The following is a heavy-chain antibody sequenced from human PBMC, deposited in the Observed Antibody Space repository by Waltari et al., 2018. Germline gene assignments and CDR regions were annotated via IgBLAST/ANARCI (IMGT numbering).Heavy chain of an antibody. CDR2: MFNGGST. V-gene: IGHV4-39*01. J-gene: IGHJ5*02. CDR3: ARHGYSGGWFDP. D-gene: IGHD4-17*01. Sequence: QLQLQESGPGLVKPSETLSLTCSVSGASISSSNYYWGWIRQPPGKGLEWIGSMFNGGSTYYNQSLKSRVTISVDTSKNQFSLRLNSVTAADTAIYYCARHGYSGGWFDPWGQGTLVTVSS. CDR1: GASISSSNYY.